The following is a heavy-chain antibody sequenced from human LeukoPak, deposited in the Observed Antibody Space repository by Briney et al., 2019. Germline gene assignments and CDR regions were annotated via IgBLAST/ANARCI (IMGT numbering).Heavy chain of an antibody. V-gene: IGHV1-18*01. CDR2: ISAYNGNT. J-gene: IGHJ4*02. CDR1: GYTFTSYG. CDR3: ARVLGFRPDTLKGSDY. Sequence: ASVRVSRKASGYTFTSYGISWVRQAPGQGLEWMGWISAYNGNTNYAQRLQGRVTMTTDRSTSTAHMEVRSLRSDDTAVYYCARVLGFRPDTLKGSDYWGQGTLVTVSS.